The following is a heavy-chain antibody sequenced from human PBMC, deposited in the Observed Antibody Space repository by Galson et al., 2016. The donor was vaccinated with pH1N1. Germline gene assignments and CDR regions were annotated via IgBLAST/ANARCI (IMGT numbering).Heavy chain of an antibody. Sequence: QSGAEVKKPGESLKISCKGSGYRFTTYWIGWVRQVPGKGLEWMGIIYPGDSATRYSPSFQGQVTISADKSISTAYLQWSSLKASDTAMYYCARLRGDSFGRYYFDYWGQGTLVTVSS. J-gene: IGHJ4*02. CDR1: GYRFTTYW. CDR3: ARLRGDSFGRYYFDY. V-gene: IGHV5-51*01. CDR2: IYPGDSAT. D-gene: IGHD4-17*01.